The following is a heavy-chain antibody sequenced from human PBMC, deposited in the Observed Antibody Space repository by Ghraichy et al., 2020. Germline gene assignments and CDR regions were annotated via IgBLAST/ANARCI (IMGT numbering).Heavy chain of an antibody. CDR2: ISAYNGNT. D-gene: IGHD3-22*01. CDR1: GYTFTSYG. Sequence: ASVKVSCKASGYTFTSYGISWVRQAPGQGLEWMGWISAYNGNTNYAQKLQGRVTMTTDTSTSTAYMELRSLRSDDTAVYYCAREAYYDSSGYVYYYYGMDVWGQGTTVTVSS. CDR3: AREAYYDSSGYVYYYYGMDV. J-gene: IGHJ6*02. V-gene: IGHV1-18*04.